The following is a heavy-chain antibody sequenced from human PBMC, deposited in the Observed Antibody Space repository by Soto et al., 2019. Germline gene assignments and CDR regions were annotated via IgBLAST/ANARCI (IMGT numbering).Heavy chain of an antibody. Sequence: PGGSLRLSCAASGFTFSDYYISWIRQAPGKGLEWVSYISSSSSYTNYADSVKGRFTISRDNAKNSLYLQMNSLRAEDTAVYYCAREGREVATITFDYWGQGTLVTVSS. CDR2: ISSSSSYT. CDR3: AREGREVATITFDY. J-gene: IGHJ4*02. CDR1: GFTFSDYY. D-gene: IGHD5-12*01. V-gene: IGHV3-11*06.